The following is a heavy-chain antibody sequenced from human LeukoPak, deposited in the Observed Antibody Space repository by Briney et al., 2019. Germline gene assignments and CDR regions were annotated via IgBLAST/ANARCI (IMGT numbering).Heavy chain of an antibody. V-gene: IGHV1-69*13. CDR3: ARDGAALANWFDP. Sequence: ASVKVSCKASGGTFSSYAISWVRQAPGQGLEWMGGIIPIFGTANYAQKFQGRVTITADESTSTAYMELSSLRSEDTAVYYCARDGAALANWFDPWGQGTLVTVSS. CDR2: IIPIFGTA. CDR1: GGTFSSYA. J-gene: IGHJ5*02. D-gene: IGHD3-10*01.